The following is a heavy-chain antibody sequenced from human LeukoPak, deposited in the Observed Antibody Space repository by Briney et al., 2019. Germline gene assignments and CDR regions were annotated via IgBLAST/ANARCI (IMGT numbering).Heavy chain of an antibody. CDR2: ISYDGSNK. CDR3: ARGQFYYREGYFDY. CDR1: GYTFTSYA. D-gene: IGHD2-8*01. Sequence: SCKASGYTFTSYAMHWVRQAPGKGLEWVAVISYDGSNKYYADSVKGRFTISRDNSKNTLYLQMNSLRAEDTAVYYCARGQFYYREGYFDYWGQGTLVTVSS. V-gene: IGHV3-30-3*01. J-gene: IGHJ4*02.